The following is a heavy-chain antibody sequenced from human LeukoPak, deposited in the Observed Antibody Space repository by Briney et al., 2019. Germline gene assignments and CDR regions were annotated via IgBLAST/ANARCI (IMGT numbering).Heavy chain of an antibody. Sequence: GGSLRLSCAASGFTFSSYAMSWVRQTPERGLEWVSAISDTGGNTFYADSVKGRFTISRDNSKNTLYLQMNSLRAEDTAIYYCAKGRTNDYWGQGTLVTVSS. D-gene: IGHD1/OR15-1a*01. CDR1: GFTFSSYA. J-gene: IGHJ4*02. V-gene: IGHV3-23*01. CDR3: AKGRTNDY. CDR2: ISDTGGNT.